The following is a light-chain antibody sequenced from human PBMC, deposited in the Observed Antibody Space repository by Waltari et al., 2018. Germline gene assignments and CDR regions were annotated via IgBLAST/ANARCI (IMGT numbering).Light chain of an antibody. Sequence: LPGTAPRLLVYGSTRRPAAVPDRFSGCKPGTSASLAITGLQAEDAAEYSCQSYDNTLSASLFGGGTRLTVL. CDR3: QSYDNTLSASL. J-gene: IGLJ2*01. V-gene: IGLV1-40*01. CDR2: GST.